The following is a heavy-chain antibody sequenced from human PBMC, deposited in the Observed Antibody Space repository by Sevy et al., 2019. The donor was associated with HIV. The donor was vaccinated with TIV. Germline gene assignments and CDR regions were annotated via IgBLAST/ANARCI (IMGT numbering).Heavy chain of an antibody. CDR1: GFTFSDYR. V-gene: IGHV3-30*04. D-gene: IGHD3-16*01. J-gene: IGHJ4*02. CDR2: ISYDGRNNK. Sequence: GGSLRLSCAASGFTFSDYRMHWVRQAPGKGLEWVAVISYDGRNNKYNADSVKGRFTISRDNSKNMVYLQMNSLRAEYKAIYYCARDRGEILSSAFDYWGQGTLVTVSS. CDR3: ARDRGEILSSAFDY.